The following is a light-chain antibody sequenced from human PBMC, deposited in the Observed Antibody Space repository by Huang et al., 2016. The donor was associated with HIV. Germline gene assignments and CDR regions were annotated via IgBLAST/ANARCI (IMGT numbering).Light chain of an antibody. CDR2: GAS. CDR3: QQYNNWPPWT. Sequence: EIVMTQSPATLSVSPGERATLTCRASQSVSTNLAWYQQTPCQAPRLLFYGASTRDTGIPARFSGSGSGTEFTLTISSLQSEDFAVYYCQQYNNWPPWTFGQGTKVEIK. CDR1: QSVSTN. J-gene: IGKJ1*01. V-gene: IGKV3-15*01.